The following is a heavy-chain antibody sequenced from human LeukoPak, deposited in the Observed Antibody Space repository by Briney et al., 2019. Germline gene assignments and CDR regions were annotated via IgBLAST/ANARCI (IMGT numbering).Heavy chain of an antibody. V-gene: IGHV3-21*06. CDR3: ARGPGAAFDY. D-gene: IGHD6-25*01. Sequence: GGSLRLSCAASGFTFDDYAMHWVRQAPGKGLEWVSSISSSSSYIYYADSVKGRFTISRDNAKNSLYLQMNSLRAEDTAVYYCARGPGAAFDYWGQGTLVTVSS. CDR1: GFTFDDYA. CDR2: ISSSSSYI. J-gene: IGHJ4*02.